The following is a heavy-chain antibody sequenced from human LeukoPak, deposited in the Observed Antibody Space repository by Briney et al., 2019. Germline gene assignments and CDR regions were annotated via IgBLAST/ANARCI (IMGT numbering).Heavy chain of an antibody. J-gene: IGHJ4*02. CDR1: GFTVSSNY. Sequence: GGSLRLSCATSGFTVSSNYMSWVRQAPGKGLEWVSVIYSGGSTDYADAVKGRFTISRDNSKNTLYLQMNSPRAEDTAVYYCARTKYGDYPFEYWGQGTLVTVSS. V-gene: IGHV3-53*01. CDR3: ARTKYGDYPFEY. CDR2: IYSGGST. D-gene: IGHD4-17*01.